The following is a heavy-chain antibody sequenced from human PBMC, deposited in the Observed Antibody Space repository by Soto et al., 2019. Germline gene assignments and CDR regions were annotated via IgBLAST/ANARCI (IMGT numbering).Heavy chain of an antibody. J-gene: IGHJ4*02. CDR3: ASRHSSPYFEY. D-gene: IGHD6-13*01. Sequence: SETLSLTCTVSGGSISSYYWNWIRQPPGKGLEWIGYIYYSGSTDYNPSLKSRVTISIDTSKNQFSLKLSSVTAADTAVYYCASRHSSPYFEYWGQGTLVTVSS. CDR1: GGSISSYY. V-gene: IGHV4-59*08. CDR2: IYYSGST.